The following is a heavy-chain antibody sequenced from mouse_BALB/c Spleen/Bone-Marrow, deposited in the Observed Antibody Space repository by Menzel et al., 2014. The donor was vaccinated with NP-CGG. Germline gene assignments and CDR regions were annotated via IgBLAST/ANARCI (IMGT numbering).Heavy chain of an antibody. CDR3: TRDHYYYGSSYWYFDV. CDR2: INPSNGGT. V-gene: IGHV1S81*02. CDR1: GYTFTSYY. Sequence: VQLQQSGAELVKPGASVKLSCKASGYTFTSYYMYWVKQRPGQGLEWIGGINPSNGGTNFNEKFKSKATLTVDKPSSTAYMQLSSLTSEDSAVYYCTRDHYYYGSSYWYFDVWGAGTTVPVSS. J-gene: IGHJ1*01. D-gene: IGHD1-1*01.